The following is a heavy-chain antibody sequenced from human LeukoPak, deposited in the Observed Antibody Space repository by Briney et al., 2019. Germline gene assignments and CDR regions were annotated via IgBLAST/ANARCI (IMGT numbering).Heavy chain of an antibody. CDR3: ARDSGSRWFGPIDY. V-gene: IGHV3-33*08. J-gene: IGHJ4*02. Sequence: GGSLRLSCAASGFTFSSYAMSWVRQAPGKGLEWVAVIWNDGSDTYHADSVKGRFTISRDNSKNTLYLQMNSLRAEDTAVYYCARDSGSRWFGPIDYWGQGTLVTVSS. CDR1: GFTFSSYA. CDR2: IWNDGSDT. D-gene: IGHD6-13*01.